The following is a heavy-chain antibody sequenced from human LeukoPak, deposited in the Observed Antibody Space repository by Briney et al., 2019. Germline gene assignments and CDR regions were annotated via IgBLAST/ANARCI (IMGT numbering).Heavy chain of an antibody. V-gene: IGHV3-23*01. D-gene: IGHD3-22*01. CDR1: GFTFSSYA. CDR2: ISGSGGST. J-gene: IGHJ4*02. CDR3: AKPGPSYYDSSGYYPDY. Sequence: GGSLRLSCAASGFTFSSYAMSWVRQAPGKGLEWVSAISGSGGSTYYADSVKGRFTISRDNSKNTLYLQMNSLRAEDTAVYYCAKPGPSYYDSSGYYPDYWGQGTLVTVSS.